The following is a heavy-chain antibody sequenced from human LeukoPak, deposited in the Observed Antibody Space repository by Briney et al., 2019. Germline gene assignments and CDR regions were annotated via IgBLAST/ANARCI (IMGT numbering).Heavy chain of an antibody. CDR1: SYAFTTSG. Sequence: GASVTVSCKASSYAFTTSGISWVRQAPGQGLEWMGWISAYDGHTKYAQKFQGRVTMTTDTSTSTAYMELRSLRSDDTAVYYSARDKDLGAVAGTFDYWGQGALVTVSS. CDR3: ARDKDLGAVAGTFDY. V-gene: IGHV1-18*01. J-gene: IGHJ4*02. CDR2: ISAYDGHT. D-gene: IGHD6-19*01.